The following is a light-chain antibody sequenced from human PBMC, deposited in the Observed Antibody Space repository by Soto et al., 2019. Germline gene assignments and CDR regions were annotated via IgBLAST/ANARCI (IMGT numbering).Light chain of an antibody. CDR1: QSISTY. CDR3: QHSYSSQVT. V-gene: IGKV1-39*01. J-gene: IGKJ4*01. CDR2: LAS. Sequence: DIQLTQSPSSLSASVGDRVTITCRASQSISTYLHWYQQKPGQTPRLLIYLASHLQGGVRSRFSGSGSGTDFTLTISSLQPEDFATYYCQHSYSSQVTFGGGTKVEIK.